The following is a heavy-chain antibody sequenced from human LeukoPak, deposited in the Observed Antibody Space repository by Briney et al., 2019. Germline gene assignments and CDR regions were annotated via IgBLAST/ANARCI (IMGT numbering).Heavy chain of an antibody. CDR3: XXXDSSGYSRIFDY. J-gene: IGHJ4*02. V-gene: IGHV1-69*04. Sequence: SVKVSCKASGGTFSSYAISWVRQAPGQGLEWMGRIIPILGIANYAQKFQGRVTITADKSTSTAYMELSSLRSEDTAVYYCXXXDSSGYSRIFDYWGQGTLVTVSS. D-gene: IGHD3-22*01. CDR1: GGTFSSYA. CDR2: IIPILGIA.